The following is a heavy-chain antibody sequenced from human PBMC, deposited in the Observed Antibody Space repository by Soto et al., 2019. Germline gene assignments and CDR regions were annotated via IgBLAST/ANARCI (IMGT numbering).Heavy chain of an antibody. V-gene: IGHV1-69*13. J-gene: IGHJ4*02. D-gene: IGHD2-15*01. CDR3: ARSAGGSSFDY. CDR2: IIPIFGTA. Sequence: GASVKVSCKASGYTFTSYGISWVRQAPGQGLEWMGGIIPIFGTANYAQKFQGRVTITADESTSTAYMELSSLRSEDTAVYYCARSAGGSSFDYWGQGTLVTVSS. CDR1: GYTFTSYG.